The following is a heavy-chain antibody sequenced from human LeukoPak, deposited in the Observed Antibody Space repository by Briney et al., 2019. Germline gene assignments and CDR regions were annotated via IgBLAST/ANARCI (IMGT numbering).Heavy chain of an antibody. D-gene: IGHD6-19*01. CDR3: ARAIRLSAVAGGY. V-gene: IGHV1-8*01. CDR2: MNPNSGNT. CDR1: GYTFTSYD. J-gene: IGHJ4*02. Sequence: ASVKVSCKASGYTFTSYDIIWVRQATGQGLEWMGWMNPNSGNTGYAQKFQGRVTMTRNTSISTAYMELSSLRSEDTAVYYCARAIRLSAVAGGYWGQGALVTVSS.